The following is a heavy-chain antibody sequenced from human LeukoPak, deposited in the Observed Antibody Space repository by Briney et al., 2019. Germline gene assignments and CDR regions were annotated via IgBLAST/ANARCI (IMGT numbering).Heavy chain of an antibody. D-gene: IGHD1-26*01. CDR3: ARDSEGY. CDR2: ISYDGSNK. Sequence: RGSLRLSCAASGFTFSSYAMHWVRQAPGKGLEWVAVISYDGSNKYYADSVKGRFTISRDNSKNTLYLQMNSLRAEDTAVYYCARDSEGYWGQGTLVTVSS. CDR1: GFTFSSYA. J-gene: IGHJ4*02. V-gene: IGHV3-30*04.